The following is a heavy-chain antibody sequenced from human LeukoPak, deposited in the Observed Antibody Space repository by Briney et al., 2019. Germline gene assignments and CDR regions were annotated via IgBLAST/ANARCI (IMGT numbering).Heavy chain of an antibody. CDR3: ARKQLERRGPFDY. CDR2: INHSGST. CDR1: GGSFSGYY. V-gene: IGHV4-34*01. Sequence: SETLSLTCAAYGGSFSGYYWSWIRQPPGKGLEWIGEINHSGSTNYNPSLKSRVTISVDTSKNQFSLKLSSVTAADTAVYYCARKQLERRGPFDYWGQGTLVTVSS. J-gene: IGHJ4*02. D-gene: IGHD1-1*01.